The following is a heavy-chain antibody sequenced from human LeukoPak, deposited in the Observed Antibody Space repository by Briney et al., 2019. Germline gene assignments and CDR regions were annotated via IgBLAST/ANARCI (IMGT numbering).Heavy chain of an antibody. CDR1: GFTFSSYA. CDR3: AKGRDTAMVTIYFDY. CDR2: ISGSGGST. J-gene: IGHJ4*02. V-gene: IGHV3-23*01. D-gene: IGHD5-18*01. Sequence: PGGSLRLSCAASGFTFSSYAMSWVRQAPGKGLEWVSAISGSGGSTHYADSVKGRFTISRDNSKNTLYLQMNSLRAEDTAVYYCAKGRDTAMVTIYFDYWGQGTLVTVSS.